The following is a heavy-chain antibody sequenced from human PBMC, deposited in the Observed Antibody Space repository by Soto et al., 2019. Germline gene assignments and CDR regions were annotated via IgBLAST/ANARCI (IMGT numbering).Heavy chain of an antibody. V-gene: IGHV2-5*02. CDR2: IYWDDDR. CDR3: VSGSFHNWFDP. J-gene: IGHJ5*02. D-gene: IGHD3-10*01. Sequence: QITLKESGPTLVKPTQTLTLTCTFSGFSFSTSGVGVGWIRQPPGKALEWLALIYWDDDRRYSPSLRSRLTITKDTSKSQVVLTMTNMDPVDTATYYCVSGSFHNWFDPWGQGTLVTVSS. CDR1: GFSFSTSGVG.